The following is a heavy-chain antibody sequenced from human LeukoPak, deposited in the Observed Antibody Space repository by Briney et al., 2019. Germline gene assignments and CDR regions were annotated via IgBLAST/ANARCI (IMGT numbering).Heavy chain of an antibody. D-gene: IGHD4-17*01. V-gene: IGHV1-69*13. CDR2: IIPIFGTA. Sequence: ASVKVSCKASGGTFSSYAISWVRQAPGQGLEWMGGIIPIFGTANYAQKFQGRVTITADESTSTAYMELSSLRSEDTAVYYCARDGLTVTTPAFDIWGQGTMVTVSS. CDR3: ARDGLTVTTPAFDI. CDR1: GGTFSSYA. J-gene: IGHJ3*02.